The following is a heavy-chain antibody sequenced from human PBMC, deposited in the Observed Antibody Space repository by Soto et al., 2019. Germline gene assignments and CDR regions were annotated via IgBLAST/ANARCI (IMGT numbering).Heavy chain of an antibody. D-gene: IGHD1-1*01. V-gene: IGHV1-69*01. CDR3: AAGGRVTFNEFDF. Sequence: QLVQSGAEVRKPGSSVKVSCTASGGTLTSFAVSWVRQAPGQGLEWMGGVIASVGSTKFAQRFQGRLMITADDSANSAFMELRSLKSEDPAIYSCAAGGRVTFNEFDFWGQGTLVTVSS. CDR1: GGTLTSFA. CDR2: VIASVGST. J-gene: IGHJ5*01.